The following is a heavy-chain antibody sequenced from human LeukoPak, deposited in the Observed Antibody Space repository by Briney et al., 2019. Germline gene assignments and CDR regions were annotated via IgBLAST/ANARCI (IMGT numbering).Heavy chain of an antibody. CDR3: ARDISRWNELDS. CDR1: GASISSGSYY. V-gene: IGHV4-61*02. J-gene: IGHJ4*02. Sequence: SQTLSLTCTVSGASISSGSYYWTWIRQPAGKGLEWIGRISTSGTTNYNPSLKSRVTISVGTSKNHFSLKLSSVTAADAAVYYCARDISRWNELDSWGQGTVVTVSS. D-gene: IGHD1-1*01. CDR2: ISTSGTT.